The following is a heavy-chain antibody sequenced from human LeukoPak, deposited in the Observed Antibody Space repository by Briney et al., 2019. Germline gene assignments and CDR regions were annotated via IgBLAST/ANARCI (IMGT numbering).Heavy chain of an antibody. CDR3: ARGGYAGSGYPN. D-gene: IGHD3-22*01. V-gene: IGHV4-34*01. Sequence: SETLSLTCAVYGGSFSGYYWSWIRQPPGKGLGWIGEINHSGSTNYTPSLKSRVTISVDTSKNQFSLKLSSVTAADTAVYYCARGGYAGSGYPNWGQGTLVTVSS. CDR2: INHSGST. CDR1: GGSFSGYY. J-gene: IGHJ4*02.